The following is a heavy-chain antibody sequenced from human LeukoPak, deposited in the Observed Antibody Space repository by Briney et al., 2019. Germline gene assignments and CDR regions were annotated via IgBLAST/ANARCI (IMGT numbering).Heavy chain of an antibody. J-gene: IGHJ4*02. CDR1: GYSFTNYW. D-gene: IGHD6-19*01. V-gene: IGHV5-51*01. CDR3: ARVAVAGGPLPYYFDY. Sequence: GESLKISCKGSGYSFTNYWIGWVRQMPGKGLEYMGIINSGDSDTRYSPSFQGQVTISADKSISTAYLQWSSLKASDTAMYYCARVAVAGGPLPYYFDYWGQGTLVTVSS. CDR2: INSGDSDT.